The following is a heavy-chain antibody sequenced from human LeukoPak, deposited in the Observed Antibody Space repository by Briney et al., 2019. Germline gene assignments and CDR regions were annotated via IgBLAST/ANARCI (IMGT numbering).Heavy chain of an antibody. D-gene: IGHD2-15*01. V-gene: IGHV3-23*01. CDR3: ASRYCSGGSCYNRYYFDY. J-gene: IGHJ4*02. CDR2: ITGSGGST. CDR1: GFTFTNYA. Sequence: GGSLRLSCGASGFTFTNYAMSWVRQAPGKGLEWVSAITGSGGSTYYADSVKGRFTISRDNSKNTLYLQMNSLRAEDTAIYYCASRYCSGGSCYNRYYFDYWGQGTLVTVSS.